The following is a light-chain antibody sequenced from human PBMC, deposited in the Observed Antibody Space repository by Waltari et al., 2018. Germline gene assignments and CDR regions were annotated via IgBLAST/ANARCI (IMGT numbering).Light chain of an antibody. CDR1: HIGSKS. V-gene: IGLV3-21*02. CDR3: QVWDFSVDHV. Sequence: YVLTQPPSVSVAPGQTARISCGGTHIGSKSVHWYPHNPGQAPVLVVSVESDRPSGIPERFSGSKSGNTATLTITRVEAGDEADYYCQVWDFSVDHVFGGGTKLTVL. J-gene: IGLJ2*01. CDR2: VES.